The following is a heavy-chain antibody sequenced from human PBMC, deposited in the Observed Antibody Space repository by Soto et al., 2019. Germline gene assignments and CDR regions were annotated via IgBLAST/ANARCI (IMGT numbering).Heavy chain of an antibody. Sequence: EVQLVESGGGLVQPGGSLRLSCAASGFTVSSNHMSWVRQAPGKGLEWVSLIYSGGSTYYADSVKGRFTFSRDNSQNTLYLQMNSLRAEDTAVYFCAGPGEQHRYWGQGTLVTVSS. CDR2: IYSGGST. D-gene: IGHD3-16*01. CDR1: GFTVSSNH. J-gene: IGHJ4*02. CDR3: AGPGEQHRY. V-gene: IGHV3-66*01.